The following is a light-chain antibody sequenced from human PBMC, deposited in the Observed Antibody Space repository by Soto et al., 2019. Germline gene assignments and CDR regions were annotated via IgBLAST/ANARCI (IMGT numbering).Light chain of an antibody. Sequence: DIQMTQSPSSLSASVGDRVTITCRPSQDINNYLNWFQEKSGEAPKLLIYDTSTLETGVPSRFRGSRSGTDFTLTINSLQPEDVATYFCQQYNDLPLTSGGGTKVDLK. CDR3: QQYNDLPLT. V-gene: IGKV1-33*01. J-gene: IGKJ4*01. CDR2: DTS. CDR1: QDINNY.